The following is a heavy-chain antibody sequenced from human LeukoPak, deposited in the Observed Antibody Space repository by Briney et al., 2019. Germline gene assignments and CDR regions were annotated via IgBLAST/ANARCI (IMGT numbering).Heavy chain of an antibody. CDR2: IYPGDSDT. Sequence: GESLKISCKGSGYSFTNNWIGWVRQVPGKGLEWMGIIYPGDSDTTYSPSFQGQVTFSADKSISTAYLQWSSLKASDTAMYYCAGSYLSETNWFDPWGQGTLVTVSS. V-gene: IGHV5-51*01. J-gene: IGHJ5*02. D-gene: IGHD3-16*02. CDR3: AGSYLSETNWFDP. CDR1: GYSFTNNW.